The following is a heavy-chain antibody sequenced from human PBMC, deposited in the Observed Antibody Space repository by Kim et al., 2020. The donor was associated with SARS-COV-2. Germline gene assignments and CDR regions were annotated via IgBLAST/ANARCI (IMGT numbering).Heavy chain of an antibody. V-gene: IGHV3-15*01. J-gene: IGHJ4*02. CDR3: TTDKGYFDWYAIDY. Sequence: GGSLRLSCAASGFTFSNAWMSWVRQAPGKGLEWVGRIKSKTDGGTTDYAAPVKGRFTISRDDSKNTLYLQMNSLKTEDTAVYYCTTDKGYFDWYAIDYWGQGTLVTVSS. D-gene: IGHD3-9*01. CDR2: IKSKTDGGTT. CDR1: GFTFSNAW.